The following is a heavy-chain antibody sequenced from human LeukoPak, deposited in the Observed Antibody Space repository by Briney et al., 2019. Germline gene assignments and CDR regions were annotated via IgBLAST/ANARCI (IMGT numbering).Heavy chain of an antibody. CDR1: GGSFSGYY. CDR2: INHSGST. CDR3: ARGGVLLWSGERSNWFDP. J-gene: IGHJ5*02. V-gene: IGHV4-34*01. D-gene: IGHD3-10*01. Sequence: PSETLSLTCAVYGGSFSGYYWSWIRQPPGKGLEWIGEINHSGSTNYNPSLKSRVTISVDTSKNQFSLKLSSVTAADTAVYYCARGGVLLWSGERSNWFDPWGQGTLVTVSS.